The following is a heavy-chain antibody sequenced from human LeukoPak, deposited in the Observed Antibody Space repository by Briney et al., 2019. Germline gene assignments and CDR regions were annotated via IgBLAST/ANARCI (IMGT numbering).Heavy chain of an antibody. V-gene: IGHV3-48*01. Sequence: GGSLRLSCAASGFTFSSYSMNWVRQAPGKGLEWVSYISSSSSTIYYADSVKGRFTISRDNAKNSLYLQMNSLRAEGTAVYYCARDYGDYSSLYFDYWGQGTLVTVSS. J-gene: IGHJ4*02. D-gene: IGHD4-17*01. CDR2: ISSSSSTI. CDR1: GFTFSSYS. CDR3: ARDYGDYSSLYFDY.